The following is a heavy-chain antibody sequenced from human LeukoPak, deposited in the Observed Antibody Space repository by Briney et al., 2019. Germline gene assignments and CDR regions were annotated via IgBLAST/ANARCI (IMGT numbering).Heavy chain of an antibody. CDR2: ISYDGSNK. Sequence: PGGSLRLSCAASGFTFSSYAMHWVRQAPGKGLEWVAVISYDGSNKYYADSVKGRFTISRDNSKNTLYLQMNSLRAEDTAVYYRARDPVPYCSSTSCQNYYYYYGMDVWGQGTTVTVSS. CDR3: ARDPVPYCSSTSCQNYYYYYGMDV. CDR1: GFTFSSYA. J-gene: IGHJ6*02. V-gene: IGHV3-30-3*01. D-gene: IGHD2-2*01.